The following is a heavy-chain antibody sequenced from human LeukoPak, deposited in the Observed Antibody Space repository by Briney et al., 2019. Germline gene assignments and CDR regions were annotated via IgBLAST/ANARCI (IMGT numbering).Heavy chain of an antibody. V-gene: IGHV4-34*01. Sequence: SETLSLTCAVYGGSFSGSYWSWIRQAPGKGLEWIGEINHSGSTNYNPSLKSRVTISVDTSKNQFSLKLSSVTAADTAVYYCARGRRITMVRGVPRVTPRAFDIWGQGTMVTVSS. CDR1: GGSFSGSY. J-gene: IGHJ3*02. CDR3: ARGRRITMVRGVPRVTPRAFDI. D-gene: IGHD3-10*01. CDR2: INHSGST.